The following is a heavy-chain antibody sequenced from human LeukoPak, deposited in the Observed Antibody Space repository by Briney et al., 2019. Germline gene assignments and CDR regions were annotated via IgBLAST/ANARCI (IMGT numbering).Heavy chain of an antibody. CDR1: GYTFTSYD. CDR2: INPNSGVT. D-gene: IGHD3-22*01. V-gene: IGHV1-2*02. J-gene: IGHJ4*02. Sequence: ASVKVSCKASGYTFTSYDINWVRQATGQGLEWMGWINPNSGVTNYAQKFQGRVTMTRDTSISTAYMELSRLIYDDTALYYCARAANYYDGTTPAFDSWGQGTLVTVSS. CDR3: ARAANYYDGTTPAFDS.